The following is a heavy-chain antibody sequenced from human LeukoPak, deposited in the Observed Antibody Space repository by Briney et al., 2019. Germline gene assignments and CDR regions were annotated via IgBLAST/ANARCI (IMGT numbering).Heavy chain of an antibody. V-gene: IGHV4-59*11. CDR1: GGSISSHY. J-gene: IGHJ4*02. D-gene: IGHD1-26*01. Sequence: PSETLSLTCTVSGGSISSHYWSWIRQPPGKGLEWIGYIYYSGSTNYNPSLKSRVTISVDTSKNQFSLKLSSVTAVDTAVYYCARGGTHYDYWGQGTLVTVSS. CDR2: IYYSGST. CDR3: ARGGTHYDY.